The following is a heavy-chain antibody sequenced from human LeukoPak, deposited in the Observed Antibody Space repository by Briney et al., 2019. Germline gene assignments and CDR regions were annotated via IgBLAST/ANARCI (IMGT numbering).Heavy chain of an antibody. CDR3: ARGNYDILTGYYVHFDY. J-gene: IGHJ4*02. D-gene: IGHD3-9*01. CDR1: GYSISSGYY. Sequence: MPSETLSLTCTVSGYSISSGYYWGWIRQPPGKGLEWIGSIYYSGSTYYNPSLKSRVTISVDTSKNQFSLKLSSVTAEDTALYYCARGNYDILTGYYVHFDYWGQGTLVTVSS. V-gene: IGHV4-38-2*02. CDR2: IYYSGST.